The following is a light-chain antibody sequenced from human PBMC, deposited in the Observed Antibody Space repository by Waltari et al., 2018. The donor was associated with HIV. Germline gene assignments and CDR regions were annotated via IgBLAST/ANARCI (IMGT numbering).Light chain of an antibody. Sequence: ETVMTQSPATLFVSPGETATLLCRASQSISSDLAWYQQKPGKAPRLLMYDASTMDTGSPARFSGSGSVTEFTLSISSLQSEDFAVYYCQQYNNLPPGYTFGQGTKLQIK. J-gene: IGKJ2*01. CDR2: DAS. CDR1: QSISSD. V-gene: IGKV3-15*01. CDR3: QQYNNLPPGYT.